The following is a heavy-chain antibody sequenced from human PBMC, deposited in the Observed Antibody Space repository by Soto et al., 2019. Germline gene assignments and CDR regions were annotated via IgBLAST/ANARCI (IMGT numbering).Heavy chain of an antibody. D-gene: IGHD6-13*01. J-gene: IGHJ4*02. Sequence: EVQLLESGGGLVQPGGSLRLSCAASGFTFSSYAMSWVRQAPGKGLEWVSAISGSGGSTYYADSVKGRFTISRDNSKNTLYLQMNRLRAEDTAVYYCATGPGSSWYYPFDCWGQGTRVTVSS. CDR1: GFTFSSYA. CDR3: ATGPGSSWYYPFDC. CDR2: ISGSGGST. V-gene: IGHV3-23*01.